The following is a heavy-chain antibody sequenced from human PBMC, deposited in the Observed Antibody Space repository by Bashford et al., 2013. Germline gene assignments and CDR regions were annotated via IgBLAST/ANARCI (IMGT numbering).Heavy chain of an antibody. CDR1: GYTFTGYY. CDR3: AREGDSSSWRTIGGLGHPFDI. Sequence: ASVKVSCKASGYTFTGYYMHWVRQAPGQGLEWMGWINPNSGGTNYAQKFQGWVTMTRDTSISTAYMELSRLRSDDTAVYYCAREGDSSSWRTIGGLGHPFDIWGQGTMVTVSS. CDR2: INPNSGGT. V-gene: IGHV1-2*04. D-gene: IGHD6-13*01. J-gene: IGHJ3*02.